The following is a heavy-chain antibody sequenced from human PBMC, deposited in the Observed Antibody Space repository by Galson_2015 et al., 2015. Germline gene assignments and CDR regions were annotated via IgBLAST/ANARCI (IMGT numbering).Heavy chain of an antibody. Sequence: SLRLSCAASGFTFSRYAMHWVRQAPGKGLEWVAVIWYDGSDTYYADSLKGRFTISRDNSKNTLYLQMHSLRAEDTAVYYCARSGRCSSASCSNYYYYFGMDVWGQGTTVTVSS. CDR2: IWYDGSDT. V-gene: IGHV3-33*01. D-gene: IGHD2-2*01. CDR3: ARSGRCSSASCSNYYYYFGMDV. J-gene: IGHJ6*02. CDR1: GFTFSRYA.